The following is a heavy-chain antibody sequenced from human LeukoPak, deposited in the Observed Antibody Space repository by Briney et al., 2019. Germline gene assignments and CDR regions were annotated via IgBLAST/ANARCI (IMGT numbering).Heavy chain of an antibody. CDR3: ARVSASGTYYILYYFDY. V-gene: IGHV4-38-2*02. CDR1: GYSISSGYY. D-gene: IGHD3-10*01. CDR2: IYHSGST. J-gene: IGHJ4*02. Sequence: SETLSLTCTVSGYSISSGYYWGWIRQPPGKGLEWIGSIYHSGSTYYNPSLKSRVTISVDTSKNQFSLKLSSVTAADTAVYYCARVSASGTYYILYYFDYWGQGTLVTVSS.